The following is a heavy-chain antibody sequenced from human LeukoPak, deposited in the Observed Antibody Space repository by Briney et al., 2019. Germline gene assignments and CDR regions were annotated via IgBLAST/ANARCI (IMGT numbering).Heavy chain of an antibody. V-gene: IGHV1-24*01. CDR3: ATDFSFGSGWYWGFDP. D-gene: IGHD6-19*01. CDR1: GYTLTELS. J-gene: IGHJ5*02. Sequence: VASVKVSCKVSGYTLTELSMHWVRQAPGKGLEWMGGFDPEDGETIYAQEFQGRVTMTEDTSTDTAYMELSSLRSEDTAVYYCATDFSFGSGWYWGFDPWGQGTLVTVSS. CDR2: FDPEDGET.